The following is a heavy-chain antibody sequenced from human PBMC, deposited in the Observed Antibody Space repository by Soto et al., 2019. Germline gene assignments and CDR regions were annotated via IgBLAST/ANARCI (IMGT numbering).Heavy chain of an antibody. D-gene: IGHD4-17*01. V-gene: IGHV4-59*08. CDR2: IYYSGST. CDR1: GGSISSYY. J-gene: IGHJ4*02. CDR3: ARRYGDYFDF. Sequence: SETLSLTCTVSGGSISSYYWSWIRQPPGKGLEWIGYIYYSGSTNYNPSLKSRVTISVDTSKNQLSLKLSSVTAADTAVYHCARRYGDYFDFWGQGTLVTVSS.